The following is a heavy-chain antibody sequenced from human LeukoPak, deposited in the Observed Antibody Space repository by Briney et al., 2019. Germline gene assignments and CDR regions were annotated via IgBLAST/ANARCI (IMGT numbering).Heavy chain of an antibody. V-gene: IGHV3-21*01. Sequence: GSLRLSCAASGSTFSSYSMNWVRQAPGKGLEWVSSISSSSSYIYYADSVKGRFTISRDNAKNSLYLQMNSLRAEDTAVYYCAATIAVADYYFDYWGQGTLVTVSS. J-gene: IGHJ4*02. CDR1: GSTFSSYS. D-gene: IGHD6-19*01. CDR3: AATIAVADYYFDY. CDR2: ISSSSSYI.